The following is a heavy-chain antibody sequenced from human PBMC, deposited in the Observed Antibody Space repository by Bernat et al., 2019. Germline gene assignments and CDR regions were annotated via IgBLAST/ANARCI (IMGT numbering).Heavy chain of an antibody. V-gene: IGHV4-31*03. J-gene: IGHJ2*01. D-gene: IGHD6-13*01. CDR3: ARSFGSSSWYFDL. CDR1: GGSISSDGYY. Sequence: QVQLQESGPGLVKPSQTLSLTCTVSGGSISSDGYYWSWIRQHPGKGLEWIGYIYYSGSTYYNPSLESRVTISADTSKRQFSLRLGSVTAADTAVYYCARSFGSSSWYFDLWGRGTLVSVSS. CDR2: IYYSGST.